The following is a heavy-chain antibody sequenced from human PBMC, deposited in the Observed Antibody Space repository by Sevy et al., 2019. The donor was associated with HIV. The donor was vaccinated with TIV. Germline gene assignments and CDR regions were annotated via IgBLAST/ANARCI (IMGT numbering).Heavy chain of an antibody. D-gene: IGHD1-26*01. CDR2: INPNSGGT. CDR1: GYTFTGYY. V-gene: IGHV1-2*02. J-gene: IGHJ4*02. Sequence: ASVKVSCKASGYTFTGYYMHWVRQAPGQWLEWMGWINPNSGGTNYAQKFQGRVTMTRDTSISTAYMELSRLRSDDTAVYYCARDQTIVGATGGLYYFDYWGQGTLVTVSS. CDR3: ARDQTIVGATGGLYYFDY.